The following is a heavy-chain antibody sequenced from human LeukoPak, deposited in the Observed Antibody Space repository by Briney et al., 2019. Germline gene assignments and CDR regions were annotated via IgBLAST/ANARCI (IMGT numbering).Heavy chain of an antibody. D-gene: IGHD3-3*01. CDR1: GFTFSNSA. J-gene: IGHJ5*02. CDR3: ARAVDFWSGYSQPNWFDP. V-gene: IGHV3-23*01. CDR2: ISTSDGST. Sequence: GGSLRLSCAASGFTFSNSAMGWVRQAPGKGLEWVSAISTSDGSTYYADSVKGRFTISRDNSKNTLYLQMNSLRAEDTAVYYCARAVDFWSGYSQPNWFDPWGQGTLVTVSS.